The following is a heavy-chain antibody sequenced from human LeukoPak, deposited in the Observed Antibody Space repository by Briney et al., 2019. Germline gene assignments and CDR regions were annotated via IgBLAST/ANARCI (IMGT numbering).Heavy chain of an antibody. D-gene: IGHD6-6*01. V-gene: IGHV3-11*04. CDR3: ARVGRYSSSSGDY. CDR2: ISSSGSSI. J-gene: IGHJ4*02. CDR1: GFTFSDYY. Sequence: RGSLRLSCAASGFTFSDYYMSWIRQAPGKGLEWVSYISSSGSSIYSTDSVKGRFTISRDNAKNSLYLQMNSLRAEDTAVYYCARVGRYSSSSGDYWGQGTLVTV.